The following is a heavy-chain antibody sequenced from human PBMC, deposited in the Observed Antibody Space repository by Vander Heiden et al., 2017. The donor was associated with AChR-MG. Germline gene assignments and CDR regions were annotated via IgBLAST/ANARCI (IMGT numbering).Heavy chain of an antibody. J-gene: IGHJ4*02. CDR3: TRVGYRANSVDY. Sequence: EVQLVESGGVLVQAGGSLRLSCEASGFTFSNYWMNWVRQAPGKGLEWVGNIKQDGSEKHYVDSVKGRFTISRDNAKNSVYLQMISLRAEDTAVYYCTRVGYRANSVDYWGQGTLVTVSS. V-gene: IGHV3-7*01. D-gene: IGHD5-12*01. CDR1: GFTFSNYW. CDR2: IKQDGSEK.